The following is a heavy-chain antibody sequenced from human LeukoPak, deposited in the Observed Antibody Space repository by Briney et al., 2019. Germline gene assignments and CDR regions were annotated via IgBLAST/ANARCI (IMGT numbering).Heavy chain of an antibody. V-gene: IGHV4-39*02. Sequence: PSETLSLTCTVSGGSISSSSYYWGWIRQPPGKGLEWIGNIYYSGSTYYKPSLKSRATISVDTSKNQFSLKLSSVSAADTAEYYCARDYGDYQFDHWGQGTLVTVSS. CDR2: IYYSGST. CDR1: GGSISSSSYY. CDR3: ARDYGDYQFDH. J-gene: IGHJ4*02. D-gene: IGHD4-17*01.